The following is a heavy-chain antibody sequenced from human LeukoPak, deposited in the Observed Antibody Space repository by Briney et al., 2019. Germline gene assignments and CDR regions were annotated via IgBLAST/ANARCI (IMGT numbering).Heavy chain of an antibody. CDR3: ARHVSVSAAAGWGNYFDY. CDR2: INHRGST. D-gene: IGHD3-16*01. CDR1: DGSFTGYF. Sequence: PSETLSLTCAVYDGSFTGYFWNWIRQSPGKGLEWIGEINHRGSTNYNPSLKSRLTISVDTSKNQFSLKLSSVTAADTAVYYCARHVSVSAAAGWGNYFDYWGQGNLVTVSS. J-gene: IGHJ4*02. V-gene: IGHV4-34*01.